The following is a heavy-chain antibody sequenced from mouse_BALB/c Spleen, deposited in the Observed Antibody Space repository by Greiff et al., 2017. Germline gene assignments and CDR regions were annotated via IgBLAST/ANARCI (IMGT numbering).Heavy chain of an antibody. CDR3: ARDYDAMDY. J-gene: IGHJ4*01. CDR2: ISDGGSYT. CDR1: GFTFSDYY. V-gene: IGHV5-4*02. Sequence: EVQGVESGGGLVKPGGSLKLSCAASGFTFSDYYMYWVRQTPEKRLEWVATISDGGSYTYYPDSVKGRFTISRDNAKNNLYLQMSSLKSEDTAMYYCARDYDAMDYWGQGTSVTVSS.